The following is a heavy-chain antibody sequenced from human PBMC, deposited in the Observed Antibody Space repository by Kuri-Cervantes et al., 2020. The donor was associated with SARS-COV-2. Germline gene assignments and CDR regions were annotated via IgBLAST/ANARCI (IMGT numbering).Heavy chain of an antibody. D-gene: IGHD6-6*01. V-gene: IGHV4-59*12. CDR2: IYYSVSS. CDR3: ARVHARGWFDP. CDR1: GGSISSCY. Sequence: SETLSLTCTVSGGSISSCYWSWIRQPPGKGLEWIGYIYYSVSSNYNPSLKSRVTISVDRSKNQFSLKLSSVTAADTAVYYCARVHARGWFDPWGQGTLVTVSS. J-gene: IGHJ5*02.